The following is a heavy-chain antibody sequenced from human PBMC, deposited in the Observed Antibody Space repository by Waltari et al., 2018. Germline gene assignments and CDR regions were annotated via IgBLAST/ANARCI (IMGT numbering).Heavy chain of an antibody. V-gene: IGHV4-59*11. CDR2: IYYSGST. CDR3: ARSITIFGVVTGSFDY. D-gene: IGHD3-3*01. CDR1: GGSISSHY. J-gene: IGHJ4*02. Sequence: QVQLQESGPGLVKPSETLSLTCTVSGGSISSHYWSWNRQPPGKGLEWIGYIYYSGSTNYNPSLKSRVTISVDTSKNQFSLKLSSVTAADTAVYYCARSITIFGVVTGSFDYWGQGTLVTVSS.